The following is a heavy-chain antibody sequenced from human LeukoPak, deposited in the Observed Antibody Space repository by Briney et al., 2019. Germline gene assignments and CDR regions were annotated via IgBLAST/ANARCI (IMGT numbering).Heavy chain of an antibody. CDR1: GITFSNYW. V-gene: IGHV3-7*01. CDR2: MNQDGSEK. J-gene: IGHJ4*02. CDR3: AKGHWELRY. D-gene: IGHD1-26*01. Sequence: GGSLRLSCAASGITFSNYWMSWVRQAPGKGLEWVANMNQDGSEKYHVDSVKGRFTISRDNAKNSLYLQMSSLRAEDTAVYYCAKGHWELRYWGQGTLVIVSS.